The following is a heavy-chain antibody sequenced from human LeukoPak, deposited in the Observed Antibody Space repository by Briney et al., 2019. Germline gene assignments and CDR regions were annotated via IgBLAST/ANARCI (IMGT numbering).Heavy chain of an antibody. J-gene: IGHJ4*02. CDR3: ARGYDYVGNIDS. CDR1: GFDFSASA. D-gene: IGHD3-16*01. Sequence: GGSLRLSCGASGFDFSASAMHWVRQAPGKGLEWVGRIRSKPNNYATAVIVSVRGRSTIARDDSKNTAYLQMNNVQTEDTALYYCARGYDYVGNIDSWGQGTLVIVSS. CDR2: IRSKPNNYAT. V-gene: IGHV3-73*01.